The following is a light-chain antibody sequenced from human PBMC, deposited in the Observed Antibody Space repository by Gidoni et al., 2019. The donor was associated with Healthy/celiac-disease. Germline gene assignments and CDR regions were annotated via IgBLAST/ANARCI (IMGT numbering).Light chain of an antibody. V-gene: IGLV2-23*02. CDR2: EVS. CDR3: CSYAGSPYV. Sequence: QSALTLPASVSGSPGQSLTISCTGTSSDVGSYNLVSWYQQPPGKAPKLMIYEVSTRPSGVYDRFSGSKSVNTASMTISGLQAEDEADYYCCSYAGSPYVFGTGTKVTVL. J-gene: IGLJ1*01. CDR1: SSDVGSYNL.